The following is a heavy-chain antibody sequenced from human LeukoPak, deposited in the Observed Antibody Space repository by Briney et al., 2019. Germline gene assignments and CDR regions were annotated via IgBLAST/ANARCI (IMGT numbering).Heavy chain of an antibody. CDR3: ATNGFPEYSSNHYYYYGMDV. V-gene: IGHV1-24*01. Sequence: AASVKVSCKVSGYTLTELSMHWVRQAPGKGLEWMGGFDPEDGETIYAQKFQGRVTMTEDTSTDTAYMELSSLRSEDTAVYYCATNGFPEYSSNHYYYYGMDVWGQGTTVTVSS. CDR2: FDPEDGET. J-gene: IGHJ6*02. D-gene: IGHD6-6*01. CDR1: GYTLTELS.